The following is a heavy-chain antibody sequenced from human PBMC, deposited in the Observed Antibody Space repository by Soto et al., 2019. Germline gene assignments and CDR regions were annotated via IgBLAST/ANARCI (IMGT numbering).Heavy chain of an antibody. CDR1: GGSISSSSYY. CDR2: IYYSGST. D-gene: IGHD4-17*01. Sequence: PSETLSLTCTVSGGSISSSSYYWGWIRQPPGKGLEWIGSIYYSGSTYYNPSLKSRVTISVDTSKNQFSLKLSSVTAADTAVYYCASHHDYGDYGLNWFDPWGQGTLVTVSS. V-gene: IGHV4-39*01. CDR3: ASHHDYGDYGLNWFDP. J-gene: IGHJ5*02.